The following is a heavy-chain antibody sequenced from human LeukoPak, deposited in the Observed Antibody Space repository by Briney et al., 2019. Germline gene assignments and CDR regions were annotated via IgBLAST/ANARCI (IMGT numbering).Heavy chain of an antibody. CDR3: ARDARYFDWLDY. CDR2: VYSSGSS. J-gene: IGHJ4*02. Sequence: SETLSLTCTVSGYSISSGYYWGWIRQPPGKGLEWIGRVYSSGSSNYNPSLKSRVTMSIDTSENQFSLRLSSVTAADTAVYYCARDARYFDWLDYWGQGILVTVYS. CDR1: GYSISSGYY. V-gene: IGHV4-38-2*02. D-gene: IGHD3-9*01.